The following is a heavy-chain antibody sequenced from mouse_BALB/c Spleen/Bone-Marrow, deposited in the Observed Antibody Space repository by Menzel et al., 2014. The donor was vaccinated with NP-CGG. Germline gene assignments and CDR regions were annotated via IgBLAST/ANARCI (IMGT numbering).Heavy chain of an antibody. CDR3: TRDAMDY. CDR1: GYTFTSYW. J-gene: IGHJ4*01. Sequence: VQLQQSGAELVKPGASVKMSCKASGYTFTSYWMHWVRQRPGQGLEWIGVIDPSDSYTSYIQKFKGKATLTVDTSSSTAYMQLSSLTSEDSAVYYCTRDAMDYWSQGTSVAVSS. CDR2: IDPSDSYT. V-gene: IGHV1S127*01.